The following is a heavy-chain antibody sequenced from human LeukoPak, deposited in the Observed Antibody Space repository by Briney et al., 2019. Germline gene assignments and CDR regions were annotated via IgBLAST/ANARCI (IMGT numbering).Heavy chain of an antibody. D-gene: IGHD1-26*01. CDR2: VYWNDDK. Sequence: VSGPTLVKPTQALTLTCTFSGFSLTTGGVGVGWIRQPPGKALEWLAIVYWNDDKRYNPSLKNRLTITKDTSKNQVVLTMTNTDPVDTGTYYCAHRLYSGSLRRCNFDYWGQGTLVTVSS. CDR1: GFSLTTGGVG. J-gene: IGHJ4*02. CDR3: AHRLYSGSLRRCNFDY. V-gene: IGHV2-5*01.